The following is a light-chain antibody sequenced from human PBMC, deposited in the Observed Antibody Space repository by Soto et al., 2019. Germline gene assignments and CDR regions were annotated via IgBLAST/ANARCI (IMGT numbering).Light chain of an antibody. J-gene: IGKJ4*01. Sequence: DIQMTQSPSSLSASVGDRVTNTCQASQHISEYLNWYQYKPGKAPKLLITDASNLKTGVPSRFSGSGSGTEYTFTINSLQPEDIATYYCQQYENFPLTFGGGTKVDIK. CDR2: DAS. V-gene: IGKV1-33*01. CDR3: QQYENFPLT. CDR1: QHISEY.